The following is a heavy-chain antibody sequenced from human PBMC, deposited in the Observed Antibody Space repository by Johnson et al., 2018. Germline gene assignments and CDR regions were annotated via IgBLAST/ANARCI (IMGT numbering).Heavy chain of an antibody. V-gene: IGHV3-38*03. CDR3: AKGMGGSGSYRYAYYYYGMDV. CDR2: ISGGST. D-gene: IGHD3-10*01. Sequence: VQLVESGGGLVQPGGSLRLSCAASGFTVSSNYMSWVRQAPGKGLEWVSSISGGSTSYADSRKGRFTISRDNSKNTLYLQMNSLRAEDTALYYCAKGMGGSGSYRYAYYYYGMDVWGQGTTVTVSS. CDR1: GFTVSSNY. J-gene: IGHJ6*02.